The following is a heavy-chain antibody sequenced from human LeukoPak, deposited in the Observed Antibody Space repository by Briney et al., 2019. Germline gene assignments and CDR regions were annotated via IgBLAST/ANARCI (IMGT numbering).Heavy chain of an antibody. D-gene: IGHD3-10*01. CDR3: VRDLLGSGSTTAYLYH. CDR2: ISRRSRRV. Sequence: PGGSLRLSCAASGFTFSDYSMNWVRQAPGKGLEWVSSISRRSRRVYYAGSVKGRFTISRDDARNPLYLQMNSLRAEDMAVYFCVRDLLGSGSTTAYLYHWGQGTLVTVSS. V-gene: IGHV3-21*01. J-gene: IGHJ1*01. CDR1: GFTFSDYS.